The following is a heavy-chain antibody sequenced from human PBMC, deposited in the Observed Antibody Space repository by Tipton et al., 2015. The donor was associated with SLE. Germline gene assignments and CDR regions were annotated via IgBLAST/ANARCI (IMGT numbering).Heavy chain of an antibody. CDR3: ARDRLVPYYESSGYYSD. J-gene: IGHJ4*02. Sequence: SLRLSCAASGFTFSTHAMSWVRQAPGKGLEWVSGISARGGITNYADSVKGRFTISRDNSKNTLYLQMNSLRAEDTAVYYCARDRLVPYYESSGYYSDWGQGTLVTVSS. V-gene: IGHV3-23*01. CDR2: ISARGGIT. D-gene: IGHD3-22*01. CDR1: GFTFSTHA.